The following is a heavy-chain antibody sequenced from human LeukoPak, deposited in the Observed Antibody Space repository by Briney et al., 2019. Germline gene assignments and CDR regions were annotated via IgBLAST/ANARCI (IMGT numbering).Heavy chain of an antibody. J-gene: IGHJ4*02. CDR2: VSASGDKT. D-gene: IGHD3-22*01. V-gene: IGHV3-23*01. Sequence: GESLRISCKGSGYSFTSYWISWVRQAPGKGLELISAVSASGDKTYYADSVKGRFTVSRDNSKDTLYLHMNSLRAEDTALYYCARDIHDSSGYYYDYWGQGTLVTVSS. CDR1: GYSFTSYW. CDR3: ARDIHDSSGYYYDY.